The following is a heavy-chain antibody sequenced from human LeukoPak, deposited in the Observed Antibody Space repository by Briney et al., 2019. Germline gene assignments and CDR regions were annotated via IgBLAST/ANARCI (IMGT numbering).Heavy chain of an antibody. V-gene: IGHV3-11*04. CDR3: ARDAGGYSYGADY. CDR1: GFMFSDYY. Sequence: GGSLRLSCVASGFMFSDYYMSWVRRAPGKGLEWVSHISSSGDTIYYADSVRGRFTISRDNTKVSLYLQMNSLRAEDTAVYYCARDAGGYSYGADYWGQGTLVTVSS. D-gene: IGHD5-18*01. CDR2: ISSSGDTI. J-gene: IGHJ4*02.